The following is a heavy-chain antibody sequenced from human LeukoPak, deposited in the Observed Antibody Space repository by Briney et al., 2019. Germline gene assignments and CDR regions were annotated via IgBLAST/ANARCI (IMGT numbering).Heavy chain of an antibody. Sequence: SETLSLTCAVYGGSFSGYYWSWIRQPPGKWLEWIGGINESGSTNYNPSLKSRVTISGNTSKNEFSLRLSSVTAADTAVYYCARVGAAMDNFDYWGQGTLVTVS. V-gene: IGHV4-34*01. CDR2: INESGST. J-gene: IGHJ4*02. CDR3: ARVGAAMDNFDY. CDR1: GGSFSGYY. D-gene: IGHD5-18*01.